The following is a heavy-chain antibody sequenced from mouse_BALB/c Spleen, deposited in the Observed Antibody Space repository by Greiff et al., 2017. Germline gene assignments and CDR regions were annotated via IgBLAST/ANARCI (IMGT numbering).Heavy chain of an antibody. D-gene: IGHD2-4*01. V-gene: IGHV1S137*01. CDR2: ISTYYGDA. Sequence: VQLQQSGAELVRPGVSVKISCKGSGYTFTDYAMHWVKQSHAKSLEWIGVISTYYGDASYNQKFKGKATMTVDKSSSTAYMELARLTSEDSAIYYCARGNDSRGFAYWGQGTLVTVSA. CDR1: GYTFTDYA. CDR3: ARGNDSRGFAY. J-gene: IGHJ3*01.